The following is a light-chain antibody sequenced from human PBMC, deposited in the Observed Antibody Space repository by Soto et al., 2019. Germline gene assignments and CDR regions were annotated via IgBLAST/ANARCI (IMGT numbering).Light chain of an antibody. Sequence: EVVMTQSPATLSVSPGERATLSCRASRSVSTNLAWYQHKTGQAPRLLIYGASTRATDTPARISGSGSGTEFTLTISGLQSEDFAIYYCQQYHNWPPITFGGGTTVEIK. V-gene: IGKV3-15*01. CDR2: GAS. J-gene: IGKJ4*01. CDR3: QQYHNWPPIT. CDR1: RSVSTN.